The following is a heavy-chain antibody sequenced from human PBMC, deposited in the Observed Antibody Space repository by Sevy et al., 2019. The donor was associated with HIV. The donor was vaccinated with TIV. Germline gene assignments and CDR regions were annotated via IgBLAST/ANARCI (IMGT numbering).Heavy chain of an antibody. J-gene: IGHJ4*02. CDR3: VRVRFQTGAFDS. CDR1: GYTFTGHY. V-gene: IGHV1-2*02. D-gene: IGHD7-27*01. Sequence: ASVKVSCKASGYTFTGHYLHWVRQAPGRGLEWMGWIDPISAGTNYAQKFKGRVTMARYTSISTAYMELSRLGFADAAMYYCVRVRFQTGAFDSWGQGTLVTVSS. CDR2: IDPISAGT.